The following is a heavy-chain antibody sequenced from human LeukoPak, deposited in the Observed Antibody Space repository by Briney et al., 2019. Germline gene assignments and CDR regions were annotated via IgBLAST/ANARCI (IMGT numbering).Heavy chain of an antibody. V-gene: IGHV4-59*08. CDR3: ARSTYYYDSSGYPPYYYYMDV. Sequence: SETMSLTCTVSGGSISSYYWSWIRQPPGKGLEWIGNIFYSGMTNYNPSLKSRVTISVDTSKNQFSLKLSSVTAADTAVYYCARSTYYYDSSGYPPYYYYMDVWGKGTTVTISS. CDR1: GGSISSYY. D-gene: IGHD3-22*01. CDR2: IFYSGMT. J-gene: IGHJ6*03.